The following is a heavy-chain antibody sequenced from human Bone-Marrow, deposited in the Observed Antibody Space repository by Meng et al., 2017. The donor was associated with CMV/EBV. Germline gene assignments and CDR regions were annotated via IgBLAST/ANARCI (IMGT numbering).Heavy chain of an antibody. CDR1: GGSFSGYY. D-gene: IGHD5-18*01. CDR2: INHSGST. V-gene: IGHV4-34*01. Sequence: SETLSLTCAVYGGSFSGYYWSWIRQPPGKGLEWIGEINHSGSTNYNPSLKSRVTISVDTSKNQFSLKLSSVTAADTAVYYCARRGRGYSYGLPGNWFDPCGQGTLVTVSS. J-gene: IGHJ5*02. CDR3: ARRGRGYSYGLPGNWFDP.